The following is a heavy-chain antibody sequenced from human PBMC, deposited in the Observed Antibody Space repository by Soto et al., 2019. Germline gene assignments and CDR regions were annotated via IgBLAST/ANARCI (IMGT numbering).Heavy chain of an antibody. CDR3: AKDLVHGNYFDY. D-gene: IGHD3-10*01. CDR2: ISRSGGST. Sequence: LRLFCAAAGFTFNSYAMSLVRQAPGKGLEWVSTISRSGGSTYYADSVKGRFTISRDNSKNTLYLQMNSLRADDTAVYYCAKDLVHGNYFDYWGQGTQVTVSS. CDR1: GFTFNSYA. V-gene: IGHV3-23*01. J-gene: IGHJ4*02.